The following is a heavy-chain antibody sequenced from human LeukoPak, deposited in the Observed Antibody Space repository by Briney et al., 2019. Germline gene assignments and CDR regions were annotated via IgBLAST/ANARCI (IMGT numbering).Heavy chain of an antibody. D-gene: IGHD2-15*01. CDR2: IYYSGST. CDR3: ARTGDCSGGSCYGNWFDP. Sequence: PSETLSLTCTVSGGSISSYYWNWIRQPPGKGLEWIGYIYYSGSTNYNASLKSRVTISVDTSKNQFSLKLSSVTAADTAVYYCARTGDCSGGSCYGNWFDPWGQGTLVTVSS. CDR1: GGSISSYY. V-gene: IGHV4-59*01. J-gene: IGHJ5*02.